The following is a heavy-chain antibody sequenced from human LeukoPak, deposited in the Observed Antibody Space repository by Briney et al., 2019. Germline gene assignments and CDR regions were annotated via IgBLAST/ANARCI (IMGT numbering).Heavy chain of an antibody. J-gene: IGHJ3*02. V-gene: IGHV1-46*01. Sequence: ASVKVSCKASGYTFTSYYMHWVRQAPGQGLEWMGIINPSGGSTGYAQKFQGRVTMTRNTSISTAYMELSSLRSEDTAVYYCARGRGSYGYAFDIWGQGTMVTVSS. CDR3: ARGRGSYGYAFDI. D-gene: IGHD1-26*01. CDR2: INPSGGST. CDR1: GYTFTSYY.